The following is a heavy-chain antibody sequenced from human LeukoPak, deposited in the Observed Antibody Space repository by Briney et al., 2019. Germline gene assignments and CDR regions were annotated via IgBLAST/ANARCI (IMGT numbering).Heavy chain of an antibody. CDR3: AREHSGYDFPGRDYYYMDV. Sequence: GGSLRLSCAASGFTFSSYAMSWVRQAPGRGLEWVSAISGSGVSTYYADSVKGRFTIARDNARNSLYLQMNSLRAEDTAVYYCAREHSGYDFPGRDYYYMDVWGKGTTVTVSS. D-gene: IGHD5-12*01. CDR2: ISGSGVST. J-gene: IGHJ6*03. CDR1: GFTFSSYA. V-gene: IGHV3-23*01.